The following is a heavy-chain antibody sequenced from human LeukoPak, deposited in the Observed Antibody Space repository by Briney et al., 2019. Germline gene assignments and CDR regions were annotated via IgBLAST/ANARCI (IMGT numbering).Heavy chain of an antibody. CDR3: ARDSYYHDSSGYPDY. CDR2: ISAYTGNT. J-gene: IGHJ4*02. V-gene: IGHV1-18*01. CDR1: GYTFTSYG. D-gene: IGHD3-22*01. Sequence: ASVKVSCKASGYTFTSYGISWVRQAPGQGLEWMGWISAYTGNTNYAQKFQGRVTMTTDTSTSTAYMELRSLRSDDTSVYCCARDSYYHDSSGYPDYWGQGTLVTVSS.